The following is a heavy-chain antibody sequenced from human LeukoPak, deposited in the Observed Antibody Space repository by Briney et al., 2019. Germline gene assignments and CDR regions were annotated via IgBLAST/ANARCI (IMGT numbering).Heavy chain of an antibody. Sequence: PSETLSLTCTVSGGSISSSSYYWGWIRQPPGKGLEWIGSIYYSGSTYYNPSLKSRVTISVDTSKNQFSLKLSSVTAADTAVYYCARDRSSGYLVSHDAFDIWGQGTMVTVSS. CDR1: GGSISSSSYY. D-gene: IGHD3-22*01. CDR3: ARDRSSGYLVSHDAFDI. CDR2: IYYSGST. J-gene: IGHJ3*02. V-gene: IGHV4-39*07.